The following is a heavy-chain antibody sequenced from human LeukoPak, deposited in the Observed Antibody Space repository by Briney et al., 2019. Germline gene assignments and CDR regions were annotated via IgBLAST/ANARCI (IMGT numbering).Heavy chain of an antibody. CDR1: GYTFTSYG. V-gene: IGHV1-18*01. D-gene: IGHD2-8*01. CDR2: ISAYNGNT. Sequence: GASVKVSCKASGYTFTSYGISWVRQAPGQGLEWMGWISAYNGNTNYAQKLQGRVTMTTDTSTSTAYMELRSLRSDDTAVYYCARPANLYYASDACDLWGQGTMVTVSS. J-gene: IGHJ3*01. CDR3: ARPANLYYASDACDL.